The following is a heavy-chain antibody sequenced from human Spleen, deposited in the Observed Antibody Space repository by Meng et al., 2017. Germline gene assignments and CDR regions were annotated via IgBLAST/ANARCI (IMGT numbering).Heavy chain of an antibody. Sequence: GESLKISCVASGFTFRSYGMRWVRQAPGKGLEWVSSISGSGGTTIYADSVEGRFTVSRDNSKNTLYLQTNSLRAEDTAVYYCAKKGQIAGAAPWDYWGQGTLVTVSS. CDR3: AKKGQIAGAAPWDY. CDR2: ISGSGGTT. V-gene: IGHV3-23*01. D-gene: IGHD6-19*01. CDR1: GFTFRSYG. J-gene: IGHJ4*02.